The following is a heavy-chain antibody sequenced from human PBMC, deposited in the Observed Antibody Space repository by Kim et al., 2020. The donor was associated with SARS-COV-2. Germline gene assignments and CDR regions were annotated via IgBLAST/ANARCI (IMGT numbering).Heavy chain of an antibody. V-gene: IGHV3-74*01. Sequence: GGSLRLSCAASGFTFSRYWIHWVRQAPGKGLLWVSRIDSDGSGTIYADSVKGRFTISRDNGKNTLYLQMNSLRAEDTAMYYCARGNYHGMDVWGQGATV. CDR2: IDSDGSGT. CDR3: ARGNYHGMDV. J-gene: IGHJ6*02. CDR1: GFTFSRYW.